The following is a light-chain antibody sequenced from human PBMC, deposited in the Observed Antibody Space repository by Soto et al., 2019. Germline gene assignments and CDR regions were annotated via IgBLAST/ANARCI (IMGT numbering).Light chain of an antibody. Sequence: DIEMTQSPSTLSASLGDRVTITCRASQSISSWLAWYQQKPGKAPKLLIYDASSLESGVPSRFSGSGSGTELTLTISSLQPDDFATYYCQQYNSYSYPFGQGTKVDI. CDR1: QSISSW. J-gene: IGKJ2*01. CDR2: DAS. CDR3: QQYNSYSYP. V-gene: IGKV1-5*01.